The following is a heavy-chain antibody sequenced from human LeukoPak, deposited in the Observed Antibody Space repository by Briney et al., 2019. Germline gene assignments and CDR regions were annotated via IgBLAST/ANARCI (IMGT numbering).Heavy chain of an antibody. CDR2: INPNSGGT. J-gene: IGHJ4*02. CDR3: ARGHYYDSKPLDY. Sequence: GASVKVSCKASGYTFTGHYMHWVRQAPGQGLEWMGWINPNSGGTNYAQKFQGRVTMTRDTSISTAYMELSRLRSDDTAVYYCARGHYYDSKPLDYWGQGTLVTVSS. D-gene: IGHD3-22*01. V-gene: IGHV1-2*02. CDR1: GYTFTGHY.